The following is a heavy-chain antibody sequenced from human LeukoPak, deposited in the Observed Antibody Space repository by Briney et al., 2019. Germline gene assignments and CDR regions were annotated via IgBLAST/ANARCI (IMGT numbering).Heavy chain of an antibody. J-gene: IGHJ4*02. CDR1: GFTFSSNW. D-gene: IGHD4-17*01. CDR2: INEDGSTT. Sequence: PGGSLRLSCAASGFTFSSNWMHWVRQAPGKGLVWVSRINEDGSTTNYADSVKGRSTIFRDNAKNTLYLQMNSLRAEDTAVYYCARGDYGDYSRWGQGTLVTVSS. CDR3: ARGDYGDYSR. V-gene: IGHV3-74*01.